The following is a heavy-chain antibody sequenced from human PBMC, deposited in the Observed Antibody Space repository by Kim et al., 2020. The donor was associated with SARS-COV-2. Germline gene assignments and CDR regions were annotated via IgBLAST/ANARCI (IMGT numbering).Heavy chain of an antibody. D-gene: IGHD3-10*01. V-gene: IGHV4-31*02. CDR3: TASRPGSGAWFDP. Sequence: YGPSLKSRLIISVDTSKNQFSLTLTSVTAADTAFYYCTASRPGSGAWFDPWGQGTLVTVSS. J-gene: IGHJ5*02.